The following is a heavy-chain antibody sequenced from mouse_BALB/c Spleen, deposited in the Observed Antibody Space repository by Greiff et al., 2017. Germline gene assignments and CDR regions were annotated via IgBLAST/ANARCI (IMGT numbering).Heavy chain of an antibody. Sequence: EVKLMESGGGLVQPGGSLRLSCATSGFTFTDYYMSWVRQPPGKALEWLGVIRNKANGYTTEYSASVKGRFTISRDNSQSILYLQMNTLRAEDSATYYCARDITYGSFDYWGQGTTLTVSS. CDR2: IRNKANGYTT. CDR1: GFTFTDYY. J-gene: IGHJ2*01. V-gene: IGHV7-3*02. CDR3: ARDITYGSFDY. D-gene: IGHD1-1*01.